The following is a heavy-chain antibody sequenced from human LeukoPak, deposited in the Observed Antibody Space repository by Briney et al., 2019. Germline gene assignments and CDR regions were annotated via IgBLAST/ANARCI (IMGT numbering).Heavy chain of an antibody. D-gene: IGHD1-20*01. CDR3: ARGAPSHSGYNWNADYYYYYYMDV. Sequence: PGGSLRLSCAASGFTFSSYWMSWVRQAPGKGLEWVANIKQDGSEKYYVDSVKGRFTISRDNAKNSLYLQMNSLRAEDTAVYYCARGAPSHSGYNWNADYYYYYYMDVWGKGTTVTVSS. V-gene: IGHV3-7*01. CDR2: IKQDGSEK. J-gene: IGHJ6*03. CDR1: GFTFSSYW.